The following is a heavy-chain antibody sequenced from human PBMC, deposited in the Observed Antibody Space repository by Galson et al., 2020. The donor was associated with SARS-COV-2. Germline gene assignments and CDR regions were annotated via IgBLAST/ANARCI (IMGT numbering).Heavy chain of an antibody. J-gene: IGHJ3*01. V-gene: IGHV4-59*12. CDR3: ARGVGATVGTFDV. CDR1: VPSIDSYY. Sequence: SETLSLTCSVSVPSIDSYYWNWIRQPPGKGLEWLGSISYSGSTDYKPSLKSRVTMSVDSSKSQFSLGLRSGTAADTAVYYCARGVGATVGTFDVWGQGTMVAVSP. CDR2: ISYSGST. D-gene: IGHD1-26*01.